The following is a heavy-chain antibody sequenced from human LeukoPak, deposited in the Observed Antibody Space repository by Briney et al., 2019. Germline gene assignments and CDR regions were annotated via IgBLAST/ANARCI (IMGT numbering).Heavy chain of an antibody. CDR1: GFTVSSNY. CDR3: AKDLSDNYNLFDY. J-gene: IGHJ4*02. V-gene: IGHV3-23*01. D-gene: IGHD1-1*01. Sequence: GGSLRLSCAASGFTVSSNYMSWVRQAPGKGLEWVSVISGPGYTTYYADSVKGRLTISRDNSNNMLYLQLNSLRAEDTAVYYCAKDLSDNYNLFDYWGQGTLVTVSS. CDR2: ISGPGYTT.